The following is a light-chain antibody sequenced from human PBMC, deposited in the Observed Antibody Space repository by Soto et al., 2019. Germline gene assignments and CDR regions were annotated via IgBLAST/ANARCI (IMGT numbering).Light chain of an antibody. CDR3: SSYTPSSTRL. CDR2: DVT. J-gene: IGLJ2*01. CDR1: SSDVGGSFS. V-gene: IGLV2-14*03. Sequence: QSALTQPASVSGSPGQSITISCTATSSDVGGSFSVSWYQQHPNTAPKLLIYDVTDRPSGVSRRFSGSRSGNTASLTISGLQAEDEAHYYCSSYTPSSTRLFGAGTKLTVL.